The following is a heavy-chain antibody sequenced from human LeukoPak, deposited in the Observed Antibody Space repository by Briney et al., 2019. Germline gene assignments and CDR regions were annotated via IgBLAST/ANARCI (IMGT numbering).Heavy chain of an antibody. V-gene: IGHV3-21*01. J-gene: IGHJ3*02. CDR1: GFTFNTYS. CDR3: ARDLGRSGYYTIDAFDI. D-gene: IGHD3-22*01. CDR2: ISSSSSYI. Sequence: GGSLRLSCAASGFTFNTYSMNWIRQAPGKGLEWFSSISSSSSYIYYADSVKGRFTISRDNAKNSLYLQMNSLRAENTAVYYCARDLGRSGYYTIDAFDIWGQGTMVTVSS.